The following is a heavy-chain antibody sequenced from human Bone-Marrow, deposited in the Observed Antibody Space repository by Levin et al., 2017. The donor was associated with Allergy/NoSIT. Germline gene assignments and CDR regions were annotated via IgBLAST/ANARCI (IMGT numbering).Heavy chain of an antibody. J-gene: IGHJ4*02. D-gene: IGHD3-10*01. Sequence: SCAASGISFSTSGMHWVRQAPGKGLEWVTFISSGGNEDYYVDSVKGRFTISRDNPKSTVYLQMNSLRPEDTAMYFCARDRGGVTIDYWGQGTLVTVSS. V-gene: IGHV3-30*02. CDR2: ISSGGNED. CDR1: GISFSTSG. CDR3: ARDRGGVTIDY.